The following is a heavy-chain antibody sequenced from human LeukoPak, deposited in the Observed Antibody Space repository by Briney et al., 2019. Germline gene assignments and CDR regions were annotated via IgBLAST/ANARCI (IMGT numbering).Heavy chain of an antibody. D-gene: IGHD6-13*01. Sequence: GGSLRLSCAASGFTFSSYAMHWVRQAPGKGLEWVAVISYDGSNKYYADSVKGRFTISRDNSKNTLYLQMNSLRAEDTAVYYCARVVGSSSPHYWYYYMDVWGKGTTVTVSS. CDR1: GFTFSSYA. J-gene: IGHJ6*03. CDR3: ARVVGSSSPHYWYYYMDV. V-gene: IGHV3-30*04. CDR2: ISYDGSNK.